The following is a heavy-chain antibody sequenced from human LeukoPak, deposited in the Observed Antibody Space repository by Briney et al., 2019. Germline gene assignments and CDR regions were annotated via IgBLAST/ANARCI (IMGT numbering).Heavy chain of an antibody. CDR2: IYYSGST. CDR3: ARSHGSGSYYNLNDY. D-gene: IGHD3-10*01. J-gene: IGHJ4*02. CDR1: GGYISNYY. Sequence: SETLSLTCTVSGGYISNYYWSWIRQPPGKGLEWIGYIYYSGSTNYNPSLRSRVTISVDTSKNQFSLKLSSVTAADTAVYYCARSHGSGSYYNLNDYWGQGTLVTVSS. V-gene: IGHV4-59*01.